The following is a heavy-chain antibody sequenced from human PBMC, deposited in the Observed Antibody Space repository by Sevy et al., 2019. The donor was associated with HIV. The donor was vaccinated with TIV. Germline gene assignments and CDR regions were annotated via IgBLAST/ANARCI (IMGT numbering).Heavy chain of an antibody. CDR1: GFTFSSYA. Sequence: GGSLRLSCAASGFTFSSYAMHWVRQAPGRGLEWVAVISYDGSNKYYADSVKGRFTISRDNSKNTLYLQMNSLRAEDTAVYYCARVAMLTVGGVIGGDFDYWGQGTLVTVSS. CDR3: ARVAMLTVGGVIGGDFDY. D-gene: IGHD3-16*01. J-gene: IGHJ4*02. V-gene: IGHV3-30-3*01. CDR2: ISYDGSNK.